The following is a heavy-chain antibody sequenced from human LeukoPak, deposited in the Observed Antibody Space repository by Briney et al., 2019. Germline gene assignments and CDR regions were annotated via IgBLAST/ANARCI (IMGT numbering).Heavy chain of an antibody. Sequence: GGSLRLSCAASGFTFDDYGMSWVRQAPGKGLEWVSGINWNGGSTGYADSVKGRFTISRDNAKNSLYLQMNSLRAEDTALYYCASSLRRTRGSYPSYFDYWGQGTLVTVSS. D-gene: IGHD1-26*01. V-gene: IGHV3-20*04. CDR3: ASSLRRTRGSYPSYFDY. CDR2: INWNGGST. CDR1: GFTFDDYG. J-gene: IGHJ4*02.